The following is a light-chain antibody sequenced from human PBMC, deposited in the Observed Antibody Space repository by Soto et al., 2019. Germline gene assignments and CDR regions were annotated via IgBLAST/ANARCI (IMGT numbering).Light chain of an antibody. Sequence: DIAMTQSPDSLAVSLGERATINCKSSQSVLYSSTNKNYLAWYQQKPGQPPKLLIYSASTRESGVPDRFSGSGSGTDFTLTISSLQAEDVAVSYCQQYYSSPLTFGGGTKVEIK. CDR1: QSVLYSSTNKNY. V-gene: IGKV4-1*01. J-gene: IGKJ4*01. CDR2: SAS. CDR3: QQYYSSPLT.